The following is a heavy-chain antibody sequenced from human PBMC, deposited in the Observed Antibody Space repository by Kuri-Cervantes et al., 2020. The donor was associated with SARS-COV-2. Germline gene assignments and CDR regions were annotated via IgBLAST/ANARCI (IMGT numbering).Heavy chain of an antibody. D-gene: IGHD3-10*01. V-gene: IGHV4-38-2*02. CDR1: GCSISSGYY. J-gene: IGHJ3*02. CDR2: IYHSGST. Sequence: GSLRLSCAVSGCSISSGYYWGWIRQPPGKGLEWIGSIYHSGSTYYNPSLKSRVTISVDTSKNQFSLKLSSVTAADTAVYYCARDEASSGAFDIWGQGTMVTVS. CDR3: ARDEASSGAFDI.